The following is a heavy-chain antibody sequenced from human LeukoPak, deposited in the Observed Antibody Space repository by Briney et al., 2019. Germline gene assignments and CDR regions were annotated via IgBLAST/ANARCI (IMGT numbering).Heavy chain of an antibody. V-gene: IGHV1-2*02. Sequence: ASVKVSCKASGYTFTGYYMHWVRQAPGQGLEWMGWINPNSGGTNYAQKFQGRVTMTRDTSTSTVYMELSSLRSEDTAVYYCATCSSTSCSDDAFDIWGQGTMVTVSS. CDR3: ATCSSTSCSDDAFDI. D-gene: IGHD2-2*01. CDR2: INPNSGGT. J-gene: IGHJ3*02. CDR1: GYTFTGYY.